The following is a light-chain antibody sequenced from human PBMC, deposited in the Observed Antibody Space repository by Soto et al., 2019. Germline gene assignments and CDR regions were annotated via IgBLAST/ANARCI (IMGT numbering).Light chain of an antibody. Sequence: QSVLTQPASVSGSPGQSITISCTGTNSDVGNYNFVSWYQQHPGKAPKLIIYEVSNRPSGVSNRFSGSKSGNTASLTISGLQAEDEADYYCSSYTSTSTLGVFGAGTKVTVL. CDR2: EVS. J-gene: IGLJ1*01. CDR1: NSDVGNYNF. CDR3: SSYTSTSTLGV. V-gene: IGLV2-14*01.